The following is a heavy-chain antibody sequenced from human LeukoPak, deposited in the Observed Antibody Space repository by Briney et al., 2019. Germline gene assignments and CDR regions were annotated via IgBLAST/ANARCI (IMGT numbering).Heavy chain of an antibody. V-gene: IGHV4-39*01. CDR1: GGSISSSSYY. J-gene: IGHJ4*02. D-gene: IGHD3-22*01. CDR2: IYYTGST. Sequence: SETLSLTCTVSGGSISSSSYYWGWIRQPPGKGLEWIGTIYYTGSTYYNPSLKSRVTISIDTSKNQFSLRLSSETAADTAVYFCARASNCFDILYWGQGTLVTVSS. CDR3: ARASNCFDILY.